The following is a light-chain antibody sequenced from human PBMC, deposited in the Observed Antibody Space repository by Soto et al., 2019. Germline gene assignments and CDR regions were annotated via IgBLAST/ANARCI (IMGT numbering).Light chain of an antibody. CDR1: QSISIY. CDR3: QQKYTAPEIT. J-gene: IGKJ5*01. CDR2: GAS. Sequence: DIQVTQSPSSLSVSVGDRVTITCRASQSISIYLNWYQLKPGKAPNLLMYGASYLKSGVPTRCCSSSSATAYTLTTSSVEQPDYSVYYCQQKYTAPEITFGQGTRL. V-gene: IGKV1-39*01.